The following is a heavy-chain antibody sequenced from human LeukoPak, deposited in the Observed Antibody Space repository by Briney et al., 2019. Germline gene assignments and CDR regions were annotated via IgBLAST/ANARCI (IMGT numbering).Heavy chain of an antibody. V-gene: IGHV1-2*02. J-gene: IGHJ5*02. D-gene: IGHD2-21*02. CDR1: RYTFTSYY. Sequence: ASVKVSCKAYRYTFTSYYMHWVRQAPGQGLEGMGRINPNSGDTNYTQRFQGRVTMTRDTSINTAYMELSRLKSDDTAVYYCARDPASCGGVCPRWFDPWAQGTLVTVSS. CDR3: ARDPASCGGVCPRWFDP. CDR2: INPNSGDT.